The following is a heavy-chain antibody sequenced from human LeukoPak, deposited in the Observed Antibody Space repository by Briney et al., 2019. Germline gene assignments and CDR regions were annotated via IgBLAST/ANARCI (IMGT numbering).Heavy chain of an antibody. D-gene: IGHD3-10*01. J-gene: IGHJ4*02. Sequence: GGSLRLYCAASGFTFSSYWMSWVRQAPGKGLEWVANIKQDGSEKYYVDSVKGRFTISRDNAKNSLYLQMNSLRAEDTAVYYCARDSLWFGELSLDYWGQGTLVTVSS. CDR2: IKQDGSEK. CDR3: ARDSLWFGELSLDY. V-gene: IGHV3-7*01. CDR1: GFTFSSYW.